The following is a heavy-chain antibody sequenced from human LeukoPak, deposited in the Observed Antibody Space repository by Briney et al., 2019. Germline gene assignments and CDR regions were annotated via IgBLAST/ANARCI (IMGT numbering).Heavy chain of an antibody. V-gene: IGHV3-53*01. CDR2: IYSGGST. J-gene: IGHJ4*02. CDR3: ARGGRAYSLDY. D-gene: IGHD2-21*01. Sequence: GGSLRLSCAASGFTFSTYWVSWVRQAPGKGLEWVSVIYSGGSTYYADSVKGRFTISRDNSKNILFLQVNSLRVEDTAVYYCARGGRAYSLDYWGQGTLVTVSS. CDR1: GFTFSTYW.